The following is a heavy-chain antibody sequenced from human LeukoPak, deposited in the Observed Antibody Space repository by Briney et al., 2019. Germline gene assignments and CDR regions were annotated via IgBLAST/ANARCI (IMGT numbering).Heavy chain of an antibody. J-gene: IGHJ4*02. CDR3: ARNLYGGNLNYFDY. CDR1: GGSINSYY. CDR2: IYYSGST. Sequence: PSETLSLTCTVSGGSINSYYWSWIRQPPGKGLEWIGYIYYSGSTNYNPSLKSRVTISVDTSKSHFSLKLISVTAADTAVYYCARNLYGGNLNYFDYWGQGTLVTVSS. D-gene: IGHD4-23*01. V-gene: IGHV4-59*01.